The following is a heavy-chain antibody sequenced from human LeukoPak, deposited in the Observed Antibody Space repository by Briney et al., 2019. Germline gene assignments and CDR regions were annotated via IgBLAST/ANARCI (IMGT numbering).Heavy chain of an antibody. CDR2: IKQDGSEK. J-gene: IGHJ6*03. D-gene: IGHD6-6*01. Sequence: GGSLRLSCAAPGFTFSSYWMSWVRQAPGKGLEWVANIKQDGSEKYYVDSVKGRFTISRDNAKNSLYLQMNSLRAEDTAVYYCARDSSSSTNYYYYMDVWGKGTTVTVSS. CDR3: ARDSSSSTNYYYYMDV. V-gene: IGHV3-7*01. CDR1: GFTFSSYW.